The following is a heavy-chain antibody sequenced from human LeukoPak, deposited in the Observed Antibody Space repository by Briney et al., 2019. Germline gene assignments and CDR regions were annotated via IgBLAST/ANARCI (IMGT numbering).Heavy chain of an antibody. J-gene: IGHJ4*02. D-gene: IGHD2-15*01. Sequence: PGGSLRISCAASGFTFSSYAMSWVRQAPGKGLEWVSAISGSGGSTYYADSVKGRFTISRDNSKNTLYLQMNSLRAEDTAVYYCAKASSVSVRGGLGYWGQGTLVTVSS. V-gene: IGHV3-23*01. CDR2: ISGSGGST. CDR3: AKASSVSVRGGLGY. CDR1: GFTFSSYA.